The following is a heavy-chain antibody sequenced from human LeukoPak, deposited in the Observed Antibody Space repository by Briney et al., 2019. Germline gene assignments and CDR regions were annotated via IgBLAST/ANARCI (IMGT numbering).Heavy chain of an antibody. CDR3: ARDRGPYSGYDSYYFDY. CDR2: IYYSGST. V-gene: IGHV4-31*03. Sequence: PSETLSLTCTVSSGSISSADYYWNWVRQHPGKGLEWIGYIYYSGSTYYNPSLKSRVTISVDTSKNQFSLKLSSVTAADTAVYYCARDRGPYSGYDSYYFDYWGQGTLVTVSS. D-gene: IGHD5-12*01. J-gene: IGHJ4*02. CDR1: SGSISSADYY.